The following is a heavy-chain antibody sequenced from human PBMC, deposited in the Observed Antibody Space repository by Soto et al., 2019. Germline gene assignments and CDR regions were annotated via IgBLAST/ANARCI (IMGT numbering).Heavy chain of an antibody. D-gene: IGHD1-26*01. J-gene: IGHJ6*02. V-gene: IGHV5-51*01. CDR2: IYPGDSDT. CDR3: ERDSVGSGDDYGMDV. CDR1: GYSFTSYW. Sequence: PGESLKISCKGSGYSFTSYWIGWVRQMPGKGLEWMGIIYPGDSDTRYSPSFQGQVTISADKSISTAYLQWSSLKASDTAMYYCERDSVGSGDDYGMDVCGQGPTVTVYS.